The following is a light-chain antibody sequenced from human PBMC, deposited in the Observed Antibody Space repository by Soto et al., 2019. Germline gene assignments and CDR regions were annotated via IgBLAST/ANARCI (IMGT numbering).Light chain of an antibody. CDR1: QYITNY. J-gene: IGKJ2*01. CDR2: TAS. V-gene: IGKV1-39*01. Sequence: DIKMTQSPSSLSASVGDRVTITCRASQYITNYLNWYQQKSGTAPKLLIHTASTLQSGVPSSFSGRGSGPDFTLTISSVQPDAFAIYFCQQSYSTPPTFGQGTTLEIK. CDR3: QQSYSTPPT.